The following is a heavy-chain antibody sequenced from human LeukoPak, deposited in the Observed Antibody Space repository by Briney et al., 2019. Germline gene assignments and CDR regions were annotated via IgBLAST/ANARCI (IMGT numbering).Heavy chain of an antibody. CDR3: AKDPYYYGSGRQPYFDY. Sequence: PGGSLRLSCAGSAFTFSSYSMNWVRQAPGKGLEWVSSISGSSSDIYYADSVKGRFTISRDNAKKSLYLQMNSLRAEDTALYYCAKDPYYYGSGRQPYFDYWGQGTLVTVSS. CDR1: AFTFSSYS. D-gene: IGHD3-10*01. J-gene: IGHJ4*02. CDR2: ISGSSSDI. V-gene: IGHV3-21*04.